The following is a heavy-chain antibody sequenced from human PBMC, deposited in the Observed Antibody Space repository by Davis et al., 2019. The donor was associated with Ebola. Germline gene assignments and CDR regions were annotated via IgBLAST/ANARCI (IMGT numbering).Heavy chain of an antibody. CDR3: AKVTGSSSGF. D-gene: IGHD6-6*01. J-gene: IGHJ4*02. V-gene: IGHV3-7*01. CDR1: GFTFSSYW. CDR2: MNQDGSET. Sequence: GGSLRLSCEASGFTFSSYWMTWVRQAPGKGLEWVGVMNQDGSETHYVDSVKGRFTISRDNSKNTLYLQMNSLRAEDTAVYYCAKVTGSSSGFWGQGTLVTVSS.